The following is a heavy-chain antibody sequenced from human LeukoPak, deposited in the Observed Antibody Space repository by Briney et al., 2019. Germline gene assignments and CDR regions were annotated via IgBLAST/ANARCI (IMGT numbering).Heavy chain of an antibody. V-gene: IGHV4-4*07. J-gene: IGHJ6*02. CDR3: ARSDIVVVPAATHYYGMDV. D-gene: IGHD2-2*01. CDR1: GGSISSYY. CDR2: IYTSGST. Sequence: PSETLSLTCTVSGGSISSYYWSWIRQPAGKGLEWIGRIYTSGSTNYNPSLKSRVTMSVDTSKNQFSLKLSSVTAADTAVYYCARSDIVVVPAATHYYGMDVWAKGPRSPSP.